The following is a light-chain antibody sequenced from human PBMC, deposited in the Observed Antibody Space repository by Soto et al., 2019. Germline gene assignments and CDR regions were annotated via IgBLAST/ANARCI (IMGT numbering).Light chain of an antibody. CDR1: QTISSS. Sequence: DIQMTPSPSSLSASVGDRVTITCRASQTISSSLNWYQQKPGKAPDILIYAASNLQCGVPSRFSGSWSGSDFTLTISSLQPEDFATYYCQESYSYRQMYTCGQGTRLESK. CDR3: QESYSYRQMYT. V-gene: IGKV1-39*01. CDR2: AAS. J-gene: IGKJ2*01.